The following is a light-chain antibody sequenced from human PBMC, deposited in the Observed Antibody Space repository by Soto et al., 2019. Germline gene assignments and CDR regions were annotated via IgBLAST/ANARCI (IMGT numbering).Light chain of an antibody. Sequence: DIQMTQSQSSLSASVGDRVTITCRARQGLRNDLGWYQHKPGKAPKRLIYAASSLQSGVPSRFSGSGSGTDFTLTISSLQPEDFATYYCLQHNTYQWTFGQGTKVEIK. CDR3: LQHNTYQWT. CDR2: AAS. V-gene: IGKV1-17*01. J-gene: IGKJ1*01. CDR1: QGLRND.